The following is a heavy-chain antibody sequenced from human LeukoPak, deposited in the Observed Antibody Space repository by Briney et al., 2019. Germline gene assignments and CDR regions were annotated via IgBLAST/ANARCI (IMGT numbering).Heavy chain of an antibody. CDR1: GGSISSYY. V-gene: IGHV4-59*08. CDR2: IYYSGST. CDR3: ARFKDTYYDILTGYYPDAFDI. Sequence: SETLSLTCTVSGGSISSYYWSWIRQPPGKGLEWIGYIYYSGSTNYNPSLKSRVTISVDTSKNQFSLKLSSVTAADTAVYYCARFKDTYYDILTGYYPDAFDIWGQGTMVTVSS. D-gene: IGHD3-9*01. J-gene: IGHJ3*02.